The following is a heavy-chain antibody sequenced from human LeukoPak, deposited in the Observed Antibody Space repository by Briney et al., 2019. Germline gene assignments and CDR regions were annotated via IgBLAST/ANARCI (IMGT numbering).Heavy chain of an antibody. J-gene: IGHJ6*02. CDR3: ARGTEYSSTSCCHYYYYGMDV. D-gene: IGHD2-2*01. Sequence: SETLSLTCSVSGGSISSNYWSWIRQPPGKGLEWIGYIYYSGSTNYNPSLKSRVTISVDTSKNQFSLKLSSVTAADTAVYYCARGTEYSSTSCCHYYYYGMDVWGQGTTVTVSS. CDR1: GGSISSNY. V-gene: IGHV4-59*08. CDR2: IYYSGST.